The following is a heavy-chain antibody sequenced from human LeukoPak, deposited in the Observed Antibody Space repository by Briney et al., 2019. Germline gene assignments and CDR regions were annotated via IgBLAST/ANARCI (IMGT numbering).Heavy chain of an antibody. CDR3: ARERQGYSYGPYFDY. J-gene: IGHJ4*02. CDR1: GGTFSSYA. Sequence: SSVKVSCKASGGTFSSYAISWVRQAPGQGLEWMGRIIPIFGTANYEQKFQGRVTITTDESTSTAYMELSSLRSEDTAVYYCARERQGYSYGPYFDYWGQGTLVTVSS. D-gene: IGHD5-18*01. V-gene: IGHV1-69*05. CDR2: IIPIFGTA.